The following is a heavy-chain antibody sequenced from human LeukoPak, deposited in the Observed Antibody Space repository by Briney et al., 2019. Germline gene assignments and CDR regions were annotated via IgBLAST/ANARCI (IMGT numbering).Heavy chain of an antibody. CDR1: GGSISSSSYY. D-gene: IGHD3-10*01. Sequence: SETLSLTCTVSGGSISSSSYYWGWIRQPPGKGLEWMGSIYYSGSTNYNPSLKSRVTISVDTSKNQFSLKLSSVTAADTAVYYCARVITMVRGVIITGGWFDPWGQGTLVTVSS. CDR3: ARVITMVRGVIITGGWFDP. J-gene: IGHJ5*02. V-gene: IGHV4-39*07. CDR2: IYYSGST.